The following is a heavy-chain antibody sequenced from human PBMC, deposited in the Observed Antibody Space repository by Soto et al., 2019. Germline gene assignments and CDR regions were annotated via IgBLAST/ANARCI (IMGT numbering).Heavy chain of an antibody. Sequence: EVQLLESGGGLVQPGGSLRLSCAASGFTFNIYAMSWVRQAPGKALEWVSSIGGNDATFYADSVKGRFAISRDNSKNTLYLQMNSLRDDDTAVDFWAKDQPSIGELRSSFVYWGQGTLVSVSS. J-gene: IGHJ4*02. CDR3: AKDQPSIGELRSSFVY. CDR1: GFTFNIYA. V-gene: IGHV3-23*01. D-gene: IGHD3-10*01. CDR2: IGGNDAT.